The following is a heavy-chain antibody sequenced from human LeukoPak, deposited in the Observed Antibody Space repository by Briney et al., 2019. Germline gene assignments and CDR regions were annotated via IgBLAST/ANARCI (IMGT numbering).Heavy chain of an antibody. V-gene: IGHV5-51*01. CDR1: RCSFTSYW. CDR2: IYPADSDA. CDR3: ARQSPFSSGLDY. Sequence: GSLKISCKGSRCSFTSYWIAWVRQMPGKGLECMGIIYPADSDARYSPSFQGQVTISVDKSITTAYLQWSSLKASDTAMYYCARQSPFSSGLDYWGQGTLVTVSS. D-gene: IGHD6-19*01. J-gene: IGHJ4*02.